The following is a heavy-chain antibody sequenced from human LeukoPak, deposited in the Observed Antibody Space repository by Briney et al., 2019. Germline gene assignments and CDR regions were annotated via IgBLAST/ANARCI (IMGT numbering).Heavy chain of an antibody. CDR2: IIPTTGLA. J-gene: IGHJ4*02. D-gene: IGHD5-24*01. V-gene: IGHV1-69*04. CDR1: GGTFSSYA. Sequence: GSSVKVSCKASGGTFSSYAISWVRQAPGQGLEWMGRIIPTTGLASYAQKFQGRVTITADKSTSTAYMELSSLRSEDTAVYYCARAPPRLDGYILYYWGQGTLVTVSS. CDR3: ARAPPRLDGYILYY.